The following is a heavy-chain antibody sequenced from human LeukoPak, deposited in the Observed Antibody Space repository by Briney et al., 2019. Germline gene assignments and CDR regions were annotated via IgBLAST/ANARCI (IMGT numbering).Heavy chain of an antibody. Sequence: PGGSLRLSCAASGFTFSDYYMSWIRRAPGKGVEWGSYISSSSSYTNYADSVKGRFTIPRDNAKNSLYLQMNSLRAEDTAVYYCARDPSYSSGWYGWFDPWGQGTLVTVSS. CDR2: ISSSSSYT. D-gene: IGHD6-19*01. CDR1: GFTFSDYY. V-gene: IGHV3-11*05. CDR3: ARDPSYSSGWYGWFDP. J-gene: IGHJ5*02.